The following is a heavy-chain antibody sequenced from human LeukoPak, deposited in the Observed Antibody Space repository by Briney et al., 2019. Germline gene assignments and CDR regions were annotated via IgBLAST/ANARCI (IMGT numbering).Heavy chain of an antibody. CDR2: IYYSGST. D-gene: IGHD2-2*01. CDR1: GGSISSYY. Sequence: SETLSLTCTVSGGSISSYYWSWIRQPPGKGLEWIGSIYYSGSTYYNPSLKSRVTISVDTSKNQFSLKLSSVTAADTAVYYCARLDASVIVVVPPYFDYWGQGTLVTVSS. CDR3: ARLDASVIVVVPPYFDY. V-gene: IGHV4-39*01. J-gene: IGHJ4*02.